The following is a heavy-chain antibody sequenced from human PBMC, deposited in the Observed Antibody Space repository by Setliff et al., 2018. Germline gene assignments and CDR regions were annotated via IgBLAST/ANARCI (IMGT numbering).Heavy chain of an antibody. J-gene: IGHJ6*02. Sequence: GGSLRLSCAASGFTFSGYYMHWVRQAPGKGLEWVSLISWDGGSTYYADSVKGRFTISRDNSKNSLYLQMNGLRAEDTALYYCAKDRGREQWLAPYYYYYGMDVWGQGTTVTVSS. V-gene: IGHV3-43D*03. CDR2: ISWDGGST. D-gene: IGHD6-19*01. CDR3: AKDRGREQWLAPYYYYYGMDV. CDR1: GFTFSGYY.